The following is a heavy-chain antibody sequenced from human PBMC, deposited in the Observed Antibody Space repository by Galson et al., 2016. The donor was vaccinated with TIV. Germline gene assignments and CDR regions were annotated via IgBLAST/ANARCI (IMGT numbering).Heavy chain of an antibody. D-gene: IGHD3-3*01. Sequence: QSGAEVKKPGESLKISCKASGYTFKNQWIGWVRQMPGKGLEWMGIIYPGDSGTRYSPSFQGRISISADKSISPAFLQWGRMEASDTAMYYCVKMGYDYGDGSHYYYYGMDVWGQGTSVTVSS. V-gene: IGHV5-51*03. CDR3: VKMGYDYGDGSHYYYYGMDV. CDR1: GYTFKNQW. J-gene: IGHJ6*02. CDR2: IYPGDSGT.